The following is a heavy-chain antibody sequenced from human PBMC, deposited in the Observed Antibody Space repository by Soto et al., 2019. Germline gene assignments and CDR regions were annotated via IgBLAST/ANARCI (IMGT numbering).Heavy chain of an antibody. CDR3: ARVIGGWYYFDY. D-gene: IGHD6-19*01. CDR2: ISAYNGNT. Sequence: SAKVSCEACGYTFTNYGLRWVRQAPGQGLEWMGWISAYNGNTKYAQKLQGRVTMTTDTSTSTAYMELRSLRSDDTAVYYCARVIGGWYYFDYWGQGTLVTVSS. V-gene: IGHV1-18*01. CDR1: GYTFTNYG. J-gene: IGHJ4*02.